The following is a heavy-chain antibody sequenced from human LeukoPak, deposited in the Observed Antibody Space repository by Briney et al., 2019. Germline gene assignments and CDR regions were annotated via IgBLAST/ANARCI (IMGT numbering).Heavy chain of an antibody. Sequence: GGSLSLSCAASGFPFSSYGMHWVRQAPGKGLEGVAFIRYDGSNKYYADSVKGRFTISRDNSKNTLYLQMNSLRAEDTAVYYCAKEFTIFGVVPDFDYWGQGTLLTVSS. CDR3: AKEFTIFGVVPDFDY. CDR2: IRYDGSNK. V-gene: IGHV3-30*02. J-gene: IGHJ4*02. D-gene: IGHD3-3*01. CDR1: GFPFSSYG.